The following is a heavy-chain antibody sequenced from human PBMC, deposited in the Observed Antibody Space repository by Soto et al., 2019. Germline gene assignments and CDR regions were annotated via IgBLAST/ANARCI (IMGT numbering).Heavy chain of an antibody. CDR2: IYHSGST. Sequence: PSETLSLTCAVSGGSISSGGYSWSWIRQPPGKGLEWIGYIYHSGSTYYNPSLKSRVTIAVDRSKNQFSLKLSSVTAADTAVYYCARGFSSSGLTYYYYYGMDVWGQGTTVTVSS. D-gene: IGHD6-6*01. CDR1: GGSISSGGYS. CDR3: ARGFSSSGLTYYYYYGMDV. J-gene: IGHJ6*02. V-gene: IGHV4-30-2*01.